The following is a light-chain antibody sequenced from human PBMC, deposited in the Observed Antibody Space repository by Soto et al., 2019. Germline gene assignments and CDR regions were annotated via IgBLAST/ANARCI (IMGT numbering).Light chain of an antibody. CDR3: QQSYIHTRT. V-gene: IGKV1-39*01. J-gene: IGKJ1*01. CDR2: TAS. Sequence: DIPMTKTSASLSASVGARVPFTCRASQSIGNYLNWYPQNPGNPPKLLIYTASTLQSGVPSRFSVSGSGTDFTLTISSLQPEDFATYYSQQSYIHTRTVGPGTQLDIK. CDR1: QSIGNY.